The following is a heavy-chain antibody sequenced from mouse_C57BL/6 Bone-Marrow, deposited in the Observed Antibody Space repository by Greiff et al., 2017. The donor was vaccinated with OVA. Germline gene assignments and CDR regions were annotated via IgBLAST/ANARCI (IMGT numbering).Heavy chain of an antibody. Sequence: VQLQQPGAELVKPGASVKLSCKASGYTFTSYWMHWVKQRPGRGLEWIGRIDPNSGGTKYNEKFKSKATLTVDKPSSTAYMQLSSLTSGDSAVYYCASAYGSSSYYYAMDYWGQGTSVTVSS. CDR3: ASAYGSSSYYYAMDY. V-gene: IGHV1-72*01. D-gene: IGHD1-1*01. CDR2: IDPNSGGT. CDR1: GYTFTSYW. J-gene: IGHJ4*01.